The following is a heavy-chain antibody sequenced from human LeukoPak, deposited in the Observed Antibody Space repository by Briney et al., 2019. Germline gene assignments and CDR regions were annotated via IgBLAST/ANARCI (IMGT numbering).Heavy chain of an antibody. D-gene: IGHD6-13*01. V-gene: IGHV4-30-4*08. Sequence: PSQTLSLTCTVSGGSISSGDYYWSWIRQPPGKGLEWIGYIYCSGSTYYNPSLKSRVTISVDTSKNQFSLKLSSVTAADTAVYYCARESGYSSSWADYWGQGTLVTVSS. CDR3: ARESGYSSSWADY. CDR1: GGSISSGDYY. CDR2: IYCSGST. J-gene: IGHJ4*02.